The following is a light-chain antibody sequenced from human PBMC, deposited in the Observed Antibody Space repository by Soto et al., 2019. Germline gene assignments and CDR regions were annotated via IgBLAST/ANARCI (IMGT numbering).Light chain of an antibody. CDR2: DIS. V-gene: IGLV2-14*03. Sequence: QSALTQPASVSGSPGQSITISCTGTSSDIGGAYNHVSWYQQHPDQAPKLMNDDISRRPSGVSRLFGCSKCGNTAFLATSVLPEEDEDYYYSCSYGSRSTIFGGGTQLTVL. CDR3: CSYGSRSTI. J-gene: IGLJ2*01. CDR1: SSDIGGAYNH.